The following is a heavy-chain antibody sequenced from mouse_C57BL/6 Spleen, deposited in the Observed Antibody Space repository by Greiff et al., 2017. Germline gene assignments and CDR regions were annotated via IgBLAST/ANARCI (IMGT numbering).Heavy chain of an antibody. V-gene: IGHV1-82*01. D-gene: IGHD2-5*01. CDR1: GYAFSSSW. Sequence: VQRVESGPELVKPGASVKISCKASGYAFSSSWMNWVKQRPGKGLEWIGRIYPGDGDTNYNGKFKGKATLTADKSSSTAYMQLSSLTSEDSAVYFCARNEPYSNPYYAMDYWGQGTSVTVAS. CDR2: IYPGDGDT. CDR3: ARNEPYSNPYYAMDY. J-gene: IGHJ4*01.